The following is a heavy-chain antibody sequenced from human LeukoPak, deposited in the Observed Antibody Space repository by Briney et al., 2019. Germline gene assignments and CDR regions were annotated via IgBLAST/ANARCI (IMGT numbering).Heavy chain of an antibody. CDR1: GFTFSDYY. Sequence: PGGSLRLSCAASGFTFSDYYMSWLRQAPGKGLEGVSYISSSGSTIYYADSVKGRFTISRDNAKNSLYLQMNSLRAEDTAVYYCARETMVRGVMVYYFDYWGQGTLVTVSS. CDR2: ISSSGSTI. V-gene: IGHV3-11*01. CDR3: ARETMVRGVMVYYFDY. D-gene: IGHD3-10*01. J-gene: IGHJ4*02.